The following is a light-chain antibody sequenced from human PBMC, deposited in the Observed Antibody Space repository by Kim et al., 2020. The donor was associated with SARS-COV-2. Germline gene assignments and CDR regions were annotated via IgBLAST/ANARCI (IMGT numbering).Light chain of an antibody. CDR1: SSDIGVYKY. CDR3: SSYSSSTASYV. Sequence: QSITSSCTGTSSDIGVYKYVSWYQQHPGKAPKLMIYDVSKRPSGVADRFSGSKSGNTASLTISGLQAGDEADYYCSSYSSSTASYVFGTGTKVTVL. J-gene: IGLJ1*01. V-gene: IGLV2-14*04. CDR2: DVS.